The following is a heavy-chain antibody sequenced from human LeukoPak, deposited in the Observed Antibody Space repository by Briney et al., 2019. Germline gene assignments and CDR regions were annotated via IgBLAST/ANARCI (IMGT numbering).Heavy chain of an antibody. CDR2: IYYSGRT. D-gene: IGHD1-7*01. V-gene: IGHV4-39*01. J-gene: IGHJ4*02. Sequence: SETLSLTCTVSGGSISSSSYYWGWIRQPPGKGLEWIGSIYYSGRTYYNPSLKSRVTISVDTSKNQFSLKLSSVTAEDTAVYYCARQELGSYYGYWGQGTLVTVSS. CDR1: GGSISSSSYY. CDR3: ARQELGSYYGY.